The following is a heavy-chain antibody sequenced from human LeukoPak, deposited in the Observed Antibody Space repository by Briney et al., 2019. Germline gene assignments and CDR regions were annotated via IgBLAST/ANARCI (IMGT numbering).Heavy chain of an antibody. CDR3: ARGSRVVVVAATKLGLDNGFDP. V-gene: IGHV4-34*01. Sequence: SETLSLTCAVYGGSFSGYYWSWIRQPPGKGLEWIGEINHSGSTSYNPSLKSRVTISVDTPKNQFSLKLSSVTAADTAVYYCARGSRVVVVAATKLGLDNGFDPWGQGTLVTVSS. CDR2: INHSGST. J-gene: IGHJ5*02. D-gene: IGHD2-15*01. CDR1: GGSFSGYY.